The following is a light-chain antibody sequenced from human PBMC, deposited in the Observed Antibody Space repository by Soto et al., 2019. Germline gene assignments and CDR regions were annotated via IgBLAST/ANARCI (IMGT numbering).Light chain of an antibody. Sequence: QSVLTQPPSVSAAPGQKVTISCSGSSSNIGNNYVSWYQQLPGTAPKLLIYENNKRPSGIPDRFSGSKSGTSATLGITGLQTGDEADYYCGTWDSSLSDVVFGGGTKVTVL. CDR2: ENN. CDR1: SSNIGNNY. J-gene: IGLJ2*01. CDR3: GTWDSSLSDVV. V-gene: IGLV1-51*02.